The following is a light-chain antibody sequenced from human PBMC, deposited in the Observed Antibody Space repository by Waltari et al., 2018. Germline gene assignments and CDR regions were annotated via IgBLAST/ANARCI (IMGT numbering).Light chain of an antibody. V-gene: IGKV1-27*01. Sequence: DIRMTQSPSSLSASVGDTVTITCRASQSFSSSLAWYQQKPGKAPKLLIYSASSLQSGVPSRFSGSKSGTDFTLTISSLQPEDIASYYCQQYYSYPFTFGPGTKLDIK. CDR2: SAS. CDR1: QSFSSS. CDR3: QQYYSYPFT. J-gene: IGKJ3*01.